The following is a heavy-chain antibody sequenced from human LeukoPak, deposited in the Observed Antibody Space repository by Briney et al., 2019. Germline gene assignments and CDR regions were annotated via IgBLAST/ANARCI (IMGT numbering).Heavy chain of an antibody. CDR3: AAELGGDYSENYYYYYGMDV. D-gene: IGHD4-17*01. CDR2: IVVGSGNT. CDR1: GFTFTSSA. J-gene: IGHJ6*02. Sequence: VASVKVSCTASGFTFTSSAMQWVRQARGQRLEWIGWIVVGSGNTSYAQKFQERVTITRDMSTSTAYMELSSLRSEDTAVYYCAAELGGDYSENYYYYYGMDVWGQGTTVTVSS. V-gene: IGHV1-58*02.